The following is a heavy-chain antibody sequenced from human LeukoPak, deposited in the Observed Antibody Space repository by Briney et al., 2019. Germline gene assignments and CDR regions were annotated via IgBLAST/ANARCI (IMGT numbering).Heavy chain of an antibody. V-gene: IGHV1-18*01. CDR2: ISAYNGNT. CDR3: ARVGVDYYDSNLVTKLLTNYYYYYYYMDV. J-gene: IGHJ6*03. Sequence: ASVKVSCKASGYTFTSYGISWVRQAPGQGLEWMGWISAYNGNTNYAQTLQGRVTMTTDTSTSTAYMELRSLRSDDTAVYYCARVGVDYYDSNLVTKLLTNYYYYYYYMDVWGKGTTVTISS. D-gene: IGHD3-22*01. CDR1: GYTFTSYG.